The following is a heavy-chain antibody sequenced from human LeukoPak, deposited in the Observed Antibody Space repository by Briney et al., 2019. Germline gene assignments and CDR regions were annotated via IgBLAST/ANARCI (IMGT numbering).Heavy chain of an antibody. CDR2: ISSSSSYI. J-gene: IGHJ4*02. CDR3: ARLGLGYCSGGSCYSIDY. D-gene: IGHD2-15*01. Sequence: GGPLRLSCAASGFTFSSYSMNWVRQAPGKGLEWVSSISSSSSYIYYADSVKGRFTISRDNAKNSLYLQMNSLRAEDTAVYYCARLGLGYCSGGSCYSIDYWGQGTLVTVSS. CDR1: GFTFSSYS. V-gene: IGHV3-21*01.